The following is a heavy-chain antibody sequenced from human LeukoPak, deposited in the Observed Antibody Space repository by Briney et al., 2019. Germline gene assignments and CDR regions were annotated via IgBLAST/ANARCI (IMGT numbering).Heavy chain of an antibody. CDR3: AGSPYGGNSEI. V-gene: IGHV3-74*01. CDR2: INSDGSIT. CDR1: GLTFSTYW. J-gene: IGHJ3*02. D-gene: IGHD4-23*01. Sequence: GGSLRLSCAASGLTFSTYWMHCFRQAPGKGLVWVSRINSDGSITDYEDSVKGRFTISRDNAKNTLYLQMNSLRAEDTAVYYCAGSPYGGNSEIWGLGTMVTVSS.